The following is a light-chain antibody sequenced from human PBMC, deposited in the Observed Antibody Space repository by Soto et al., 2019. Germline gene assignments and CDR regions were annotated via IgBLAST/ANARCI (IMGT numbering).Light chain of an antibody. J-gene: IGKJ1*01. CDR1: QSITTY. CDR3: QQCYSSPRT. V-gene: IGKV1-39*01. CDR2: AAS. Sequence: DIQMTQYPSTLSASVGDRVTITCRASQSITTYVNWYQQKLGKAPTLLIYAASSLQSGVPSRFSGSGSGTDFTLTISSLQPEDFATYFCQQCYSSPRTFGQGTKVDIK.